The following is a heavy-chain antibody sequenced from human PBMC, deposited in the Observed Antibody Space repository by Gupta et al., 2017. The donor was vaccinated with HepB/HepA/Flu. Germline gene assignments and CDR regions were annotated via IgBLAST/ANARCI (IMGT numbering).Heavy chain of an antibody. CDR2: SRNKPHSYTT. CDR1: GFTFSDYY. J-gene: IGHJ4*02. Sequence: EVQLVESGGDLVQPGGSLRLSCAVSGFTFSDYYIDWVRQAPGKGLEWVGPSRNKPHSYTTGYAASVKGRFTISRDESKNSLYLQMNSLKTEDTALYFCVRAFDSTISRNYFDYWGQGTLVTVSS. CDR3: VRAFDSTISRNYFDY. D-gene: IGHD3-9*01. V-gene: IGHV3-72*01.